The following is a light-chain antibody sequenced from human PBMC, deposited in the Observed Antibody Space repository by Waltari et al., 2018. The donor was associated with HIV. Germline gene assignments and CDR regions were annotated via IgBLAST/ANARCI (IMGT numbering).Light chain of an antibody. CDR3: QVWDRSTDVV. J-gene: IGLJ2*01. CDR1: NHGSRN. V-gene: IGLV3-9*01. CDR2: RDT. Sequence: SYELAQPLSVSVALGQTAKITCGAHNHGSRNVHWYKQEPGQSPVLVMYRDTNRPSGIPQRFSGSNSGNTATLTISGAQAGDEADYYCQVWDRSTDVVFGGGTKLTVL.